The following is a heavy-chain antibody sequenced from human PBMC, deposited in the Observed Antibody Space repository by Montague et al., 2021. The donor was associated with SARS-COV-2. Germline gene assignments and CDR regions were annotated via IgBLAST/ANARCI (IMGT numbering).Heavy chain of an antibody. CDR2: VYYNGDT. CDR1: GGSTASHY. V-gene: IGHV4-59*08. Sequence: SETLSLTCTVSGGSTASHYWNWIRQSPGKRPEWIGYVYYNGDTKYNPSLQSRVTISIDTSENPFSLRLNSVTAADTAVYFCARSWAFDPWGQGRLVTVSS. J-gene: IGHJ3*01. D-gene: IGHD6-13*01. CDR3: ARSWAFDP.